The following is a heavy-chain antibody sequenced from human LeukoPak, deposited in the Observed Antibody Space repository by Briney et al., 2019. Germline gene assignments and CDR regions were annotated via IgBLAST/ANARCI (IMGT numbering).Heavy chain of an antibody. Sequence: ASVKVSCKASGYIFTDYAMNWVRQAPGQGLEWMGWINTNTGNPTYAQGFTGRFVFSLDTSVNTAYLQISSLKAEDTAVYYCARVVDILTGSLGYWGQGTLVTVSS. V-gene: IGHV7-4-1*02. CDR2: INTNTGNP. D-gene: IGHD3-9*01. CDR3: ARVVDILTGSLGY. J-gene: IGHJ4*02. CDR1: GYIFTDYA.